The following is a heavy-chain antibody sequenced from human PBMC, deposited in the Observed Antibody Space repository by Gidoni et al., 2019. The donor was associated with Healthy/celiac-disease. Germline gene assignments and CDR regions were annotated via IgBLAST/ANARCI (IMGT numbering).Heavy chain of an antibody. V-gene: IGHV4-34*01. CDR1: GGSFSGYY. CDR2: INHSGST. CDR3: ARVQPTAAAFDY. D-gene: IGHD6-13*01. J-gene: IGHJ4*02. Sequence: QVQLQQWGAGRLKPSETLSLTCAVYGGSFSGYYWSWFRQPPGKGLEWIGEINHSGSTNYNPSLTSRVTISVDTSKNQFSLKLSSVTAADTAVYYCARVQPTAAAFDYWGQGTLVTVSS.